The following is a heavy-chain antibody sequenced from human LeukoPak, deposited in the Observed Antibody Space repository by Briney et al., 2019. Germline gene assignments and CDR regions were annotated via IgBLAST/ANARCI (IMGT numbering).Heavy chain of an antibody. Sequence: SETLSLTCAVYGGSFSGYYRSWIRQPPGKGLEWIGEINHSGSTNYNPSLKSRVTISVDTSKNQFSLKLSSVTAADTAVYYCARVRAVAPRRWFDPWGQGTLVTVSS. V-gene: IGHV4-34*01. CDR3: ARVRAVAPRRWFDP. CDR2: INHSGST. D-gene: IGHD6-19*01. CDR1: GGSFSGYY. J-gene: IGHJ5*02.